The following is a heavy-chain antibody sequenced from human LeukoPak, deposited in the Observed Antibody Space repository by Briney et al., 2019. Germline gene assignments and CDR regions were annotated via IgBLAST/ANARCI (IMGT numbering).Heavy chain of an antibody. J-gene: IGHJ4*02. D-gene: IGHD4-23*01. CDR3: ASYGGNSAFGY. V-gene: IGHV4-61*01. CDR2: IYYSGST. Sequence: SETLSLTCTVSGGSVSSGSYYWSWIRQPPGKGLEWIGYIYYSGSTNYNPSLKSRVTISVDTSKNQFSLKLSSVTAADTAAYYCASYGGNSAFGYWGQGTLVTVSS. CDR1: GGSVSSGSYY.